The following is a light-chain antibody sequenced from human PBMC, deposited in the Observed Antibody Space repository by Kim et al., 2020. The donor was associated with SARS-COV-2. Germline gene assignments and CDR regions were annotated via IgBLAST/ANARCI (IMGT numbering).Light chain of an antibody. CDR1: QSISDH. Sequence: SASVGDRVTINCRSSQSISDHSNWYQQKPGRAPKLLIYAASRLQSEVSSRFTGSGSGTDFTLTSDNLQREDSATYYCQQSDSTPYTFGQGTKLEI. CDR3: QQSDSTPYT. J-gene: IGKJ2*01. CDR2: AAS. V-gene: IGKV1-39*01.